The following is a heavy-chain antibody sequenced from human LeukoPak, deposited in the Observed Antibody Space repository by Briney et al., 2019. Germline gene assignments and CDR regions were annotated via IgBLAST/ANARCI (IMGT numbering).Heavy chain of an antibody. CDR2: TYYRSTWYN. V-gene: IGHV6-1*01. Sequence: SQTLSLTCAISGDSVSSNSVTWNWIRQSPSRGLEWLGRTYYRSTWYNDYAVSVRGRITVNPDTSKNQFALHLNSVTPEDTAVYYCARRLTQYDCFDPWGQGILVTVSS. CDR1: GDSVSSNSVT. CDR3: ARRLTQYDCFDP. J-gene: IGHJ5*02. D-gene: IGHD2-2*01.